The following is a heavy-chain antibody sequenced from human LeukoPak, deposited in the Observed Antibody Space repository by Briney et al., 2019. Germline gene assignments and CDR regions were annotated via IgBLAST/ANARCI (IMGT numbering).Heavy chain of an antibody. CDR1: GGSLGSSYY. J-gene: IGHJ4*02. CDR2: INFSGTT. D-gene: IGHD3-16*01. Sequence: SETLSLTCTVAGGSLGSSYYWGWIRQSPGKGLEWIGSINFSGTTLDNPSLKSRVTMSVDTSKNQFSLKLISVSVADTARYYCVRHVFGVFDHWGQGTLVTVAS. V-gene: IGHV4-39*01. CDR3: VRHVFGVFDH.